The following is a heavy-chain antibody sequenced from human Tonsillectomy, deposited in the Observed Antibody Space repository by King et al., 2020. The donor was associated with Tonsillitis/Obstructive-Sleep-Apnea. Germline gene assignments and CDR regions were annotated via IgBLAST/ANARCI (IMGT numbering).Heavy chain of an antibody. D-gene: IGHD3-3*01. CDR1: GFSLSTIGGC. Sequence: HITLKESGPTLVKPTQTLTLTCTFSGFSLSTIGGCVGWIRQPPGKALEWLALIYWDDVKRDSPSLKSRCTITKDTSKNQVVLTMTNMDPVDTATYYCAHSVIFGVVITVYYFDYWGQGTLVTVSS. V-gene: IGHV2-5*02. CDR2: IYWDDVK. CDR3: AHSVIFGVVITVYYFDY. J-gene: IGHJ4*02.